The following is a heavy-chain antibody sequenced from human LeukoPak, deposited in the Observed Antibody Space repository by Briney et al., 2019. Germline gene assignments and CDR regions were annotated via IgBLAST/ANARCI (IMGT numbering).Heavy chain of an antibody. V-gene: IGHV4-4*07. D-gene: IGHD6-25*01. CDR1: GGSISGYY. J-gene: IGHJ4*02. Sequence: SETLSLTCTVSGGSISGYYWSSIRQPAGKGLEWIGRIYSTESTNYNPSLKSRVTMSVDTSKNQFSLKLTSVTAADTAVYYCAREHPVAIAADYWGQGTLVTVSS. CDR2: IYSTEST. CDR3: AREHPVAIAADY.